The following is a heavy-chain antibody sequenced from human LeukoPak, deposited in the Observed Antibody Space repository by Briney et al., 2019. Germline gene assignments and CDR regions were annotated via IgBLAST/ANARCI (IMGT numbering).Heavy chain of an antibody. J-gene: IGHJ6*02. CDR3: ARERGEYCGGDCYTRYGMDV. Sequence: ASVKVSCKGSGYTLSNHAFSWVRQAPGQGLEWMGWISADNGNTNHAQKFQGRVSLTTDTSTSTAYMELSSQRSEDTAVYYCARERGEYCGGDCYTRYGMDVWGQGTTVTVSS. V-gene: IGHV1-18*04. CDR1: GYTLSNHA. D-gene: IGHD2-21*02. CDR2: ISADNGNT.